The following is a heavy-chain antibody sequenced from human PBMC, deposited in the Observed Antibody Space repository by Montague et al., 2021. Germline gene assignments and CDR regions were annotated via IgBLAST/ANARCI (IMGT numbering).Heavy chain of an antibody. CDR1: GFTFSRYG. CDR3: AQRSTYSSKWYLVDP. Sequence: SMSLSCAASGFTFSRYGMHWVRQAPGKGLEWVAIVSKDGTTKYYADSVKGRFSISRDNSKNTLYLQMNSLGPEDTAVYYCAQRSTYSSKWYLVDPWGQGTLVTVSS. D-gene: IGHD6-13*01. CDR2: VSKDGTTK. V-gene: IGHV3-30*18. J-gene: IGHJ5*02.